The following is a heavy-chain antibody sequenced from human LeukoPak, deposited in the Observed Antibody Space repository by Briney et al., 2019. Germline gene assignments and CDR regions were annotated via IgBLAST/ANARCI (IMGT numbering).Heavy chain of an antibody. J-gene: IGHJ5*02. CDR2: ISAYNGNT. CDR1: GYTFTSSG. D-gene: IGHD6-25*01. Sequence: ASVKVSCKASGYTFTSSGISWARQAPGQGLEWMGWISAYNGNTNYAQKLQGRVTMTTDTSTSTAYMELRSLRSDDTAVYYCARDPNVARAATGELNWFEPWGQGTLVTVSS. V-gene: IGHV1-18*01. CDR3: ARDPNVARAATGELNWFEP.